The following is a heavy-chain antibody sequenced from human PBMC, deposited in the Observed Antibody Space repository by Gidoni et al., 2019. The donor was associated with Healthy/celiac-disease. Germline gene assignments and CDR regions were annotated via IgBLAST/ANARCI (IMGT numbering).Heavy chain of an antibody. V-gene: IGHV1-2*02. CDR2: INPNSGGT. CDR3: ARGIAAAGWFDP. CDR1: GYTCTGYY. J-gene: IGHJ5*02. D-gene: IGHD6-13*01. Sequence: QVQRVHAGAEVKKPGASVKVSCKASGYTCTGYYMHWVRQGPGQGLEWMGWINPNSGGTNYAKKFQGRVTMTRDTSISTAYMELSRLRSDDTAVYYCARGIAAAGWFDPWGQGTLVTVSS.